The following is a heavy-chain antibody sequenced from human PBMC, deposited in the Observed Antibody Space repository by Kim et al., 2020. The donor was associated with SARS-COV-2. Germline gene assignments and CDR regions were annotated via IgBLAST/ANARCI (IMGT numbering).Heavy chain of an antibody. D-gene: IGHD3-22*01. J-gene: IGHJ5*02. Sequence: ASVKVSCKASGYTFTSYGISWVRQAPGQGLEWMGWNSAYNGNTNYAQKPQGRVTMTKDTSTSTAYMELRSLRSDDTAVYYCARAMMDRGGWFDPWGHGTLVTVSS. V-gene: IGHV1-18*01. CDR2: NSAYNGNT. CDR1: GYTFTSYG. CDR3: ARAMMDRGGWFDP.